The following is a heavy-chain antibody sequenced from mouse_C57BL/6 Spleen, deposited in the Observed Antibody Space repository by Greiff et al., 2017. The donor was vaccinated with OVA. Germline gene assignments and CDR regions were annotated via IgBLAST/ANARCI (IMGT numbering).Heavy chain of an antibody. D-gene: IGHD1-1*01. CDR3: ARWGSTVGQY. CDR2: IDPSDSET. Sequence: QVHVKQPGAELVRPGSSVKLSCKASGYTFTSYWMHWVKQRPIQGLEWIGNIDPSDSETHYNQKFKDKATLTVDKSSSTAYMQLSSLTSEDSAVYYCARWGSTVGQYWGQGTTLTVSS. J-gene: IGHJ2*01. CDR1: GYTFTSYW. V-gene: IGHV1-52*01.